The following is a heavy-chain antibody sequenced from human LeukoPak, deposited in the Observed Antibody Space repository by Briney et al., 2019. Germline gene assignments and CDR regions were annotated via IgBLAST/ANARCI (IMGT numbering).Heavy chain of an antibody. Sequence: PSETLSLACSVSGDSIRSYYWSWIRQPPGKGLEWIGHIYYSGRTNYNPSLKSRVTISVDTSKNHFSLKLSSVTAADTAVYYCARLGSPGDYWGQGTLVTVSS. CDR2: IYYSGRT. CDR3: ARLGSPGDY. J-gene: IGHJ4*02. V-gene: IGHV4-59*01. CDR1: GDSIRSYY.